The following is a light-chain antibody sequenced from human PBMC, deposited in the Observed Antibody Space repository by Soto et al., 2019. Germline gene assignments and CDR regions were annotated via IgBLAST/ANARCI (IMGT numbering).Light chain of an antibody. J-gene: IGKJ5*01. CDR2: AAS. Sequence: DIQMTQSPSSLSGSVGDRVTITCRASENISRHLNWYQQKPGKAPKLLFYAASSLQNGVSSRFRGGGSGTDFTLTISNLQPEAFATYYSQQTYTTLSITFGQGTRLESK. V-gene: IGKV1-39*01. CDR3: QQTYTTLSIT. CDR1: ENISRH.